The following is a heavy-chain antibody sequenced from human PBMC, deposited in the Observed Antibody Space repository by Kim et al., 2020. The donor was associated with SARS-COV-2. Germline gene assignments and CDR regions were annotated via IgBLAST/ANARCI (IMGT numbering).Heavy chain of an antibody. CDR2: ISSSSSYI. D-gene: IGHD2-2*01. V-gene: IGHV3-21*01. CDR3: ARDQDVVVPAEHAFDI. Sequence: GWSLRLSCAASGFTFSSYSMNWVRQAPGKGLEWVSSISSSSSYIYYADSVKGRFTISRDNAKNSLYLQMNSLRAEDTAVYYCARDQDVVVPAEHAFDIWGQGTMVTVSS. CDR1: GFTFSSYS. J-gene: IGHJ3*02.